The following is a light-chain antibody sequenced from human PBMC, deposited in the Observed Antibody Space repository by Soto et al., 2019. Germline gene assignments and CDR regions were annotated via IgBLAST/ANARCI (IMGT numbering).Light chain of an antibody. J-gene: IGKJ1*01. CDR2: DAS. CDR1: QSISNW. CDR3: QHYNAYSTA. V-gene: IGKV1-5*01. Sequence: DIQMTQSPSTLSASVGDRVTITCRASQSISNWLAWYQQKPGTAPKLLIYDASTLERGVPSRFSGSGSGTQFTLTIRSLQPDDFANYYCQHYNAYSTAFGQGTKVESK.